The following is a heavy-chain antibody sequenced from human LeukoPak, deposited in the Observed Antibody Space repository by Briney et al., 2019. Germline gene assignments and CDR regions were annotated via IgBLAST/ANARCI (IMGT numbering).Heavy chain of an antibody. D-gene: IGHD3-22*01. CDR2: IYYSGST. CDR3: ARGSPDTNYYDSSGTFDY. Sequence: SETLSLTCTVSGGSISSSSYYWGWIRQPPGKGLEWIGSIYYSGSTYYNPSLKSRVTISVDTSKNQFSLKLSSVTAADTAVYYCARGSPDTNYYDSSGTFDYWGQGTLVTVSS. J-gene: IGHJ4*02. V-gene: IGHV4-39*07. CDR1: GGSISSSSYY.